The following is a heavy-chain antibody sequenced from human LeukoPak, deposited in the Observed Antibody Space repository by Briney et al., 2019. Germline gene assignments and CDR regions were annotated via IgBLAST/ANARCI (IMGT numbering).Heavy chain of an antibody. V-gene: IGHV3-23*01. J-gene: IGHJ4*02. Sequence: GGSLRLSCAASGFTSSSYAMSWVRQAPGKGLEWVSVISGSGGSTYYADSVKGRFTISRDNSKNTLYLQMNSLRAEDTAVYYCAKGLKRGYYDSGGYPDHWGQGTLVTVSS. CDR2: ISGSGGST. D-gene: IGHD3-22*01. CDR3: AKGLKRGYYDSGGYPDH. CDR1: GFTSSSYA.